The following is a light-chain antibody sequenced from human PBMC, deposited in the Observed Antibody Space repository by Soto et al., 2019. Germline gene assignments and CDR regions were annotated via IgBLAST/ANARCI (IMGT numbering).Light chain of an antibody. Sequence: QSVLTQPPSVSAAPGQKVTISCSGSSSNIGNNYVSWYQQLPGTAPKLLIYSNNQRPSGVPDRFFGSKSGTTASLAISGLRSEDEADYYCAAWDDSLSGLVFGGGTKLTVL. J-gene: IGLJ2*01. CDR3: AAWDDSLSGLV. CDR2: SNN. V-gene: IGLV1-47*02. CDR1: SSNIGNNY.